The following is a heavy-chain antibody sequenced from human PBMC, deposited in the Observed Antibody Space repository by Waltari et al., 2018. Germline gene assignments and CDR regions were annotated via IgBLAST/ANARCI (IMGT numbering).Heavy chain of an antibody. V-gene: IGHV3-23*01. CDR2: ISNSGGST. D-gene: IGHD5-12*01. CDR1: GFTSSNYA. Sequence: EVQLLESGGGLVQPGGSLRRSCDTSGFTSSNYAMSWVRQAPGEGLEWVSAISNSGGSTWYAVSVKGRLTISRDNSKNKVFLHMDSLRAEDTAVYYCAREEKDNSGYRTTRFGYWGQGTLVTVSS. CDR3: AREEKDNSGYRTTRFGY. J-gene: IGHJ4*02.